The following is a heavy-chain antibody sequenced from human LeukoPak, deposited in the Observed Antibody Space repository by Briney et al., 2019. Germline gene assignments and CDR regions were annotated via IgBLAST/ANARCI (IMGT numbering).Heavy chain of an antibody. V-gene: IGHV1-69*05. CDR1: RGTFSSYA. CDR2: IIPFFGTA. Sequence: ASVKVSCKASRGTFSSYAISWVRQAPGQGREWLGGIIPFFGTANYEQKFQGRVTITTDESTSTAYMELSSLRSEDTAVYYCARSTSDYYGSSLRFDYWGQGTLVTVSS. J-gene: IGHJ4*02. CDR3: ARSTSDYYGSSLRFDY. D-gene: IGHD3-10*01.